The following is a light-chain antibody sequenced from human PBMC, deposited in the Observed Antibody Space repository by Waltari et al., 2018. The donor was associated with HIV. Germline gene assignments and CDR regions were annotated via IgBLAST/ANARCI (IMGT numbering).Light chain of an antibody. V-gene: IGLV1-40*01. J-gene: IGLJ1*01. CDR3: QTFDITLGGFYV. Sequence: QSVLTQPPSVSGAPGQRVTIPCSGSTANDGTIYFLHWYQQFPGMAPKLLISGDSNRPSGVPDRFSASKSGTSGSLTITGLQPEDEADYYCQTFDITLGGFYVFGTGTKVTVL. CDR2: GDS. CDR1: TANDGTIYF.